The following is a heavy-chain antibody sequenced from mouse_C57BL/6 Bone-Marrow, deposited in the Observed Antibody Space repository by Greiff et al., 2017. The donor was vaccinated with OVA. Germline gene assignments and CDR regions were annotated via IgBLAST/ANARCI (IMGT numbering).Heavy chain of an antibody. V-gene: IGHV5-4*01. CDR3: ARDLPYYLDY. CDR2: ISDGGSYT. Sequence: EVKLVESGGGLVKPGGSLKLSCAASGFTFSSYAMSWVRQTPEKRLEWVATISDGGSYTYYPDNVKGRFTISRDNAKNNLYLQMSHLKSEDTAMYYCARDLPYYLDYWGQGTTLTVSS. J-gene: IGHJ2*01. CDR1: GFTFSSYA.